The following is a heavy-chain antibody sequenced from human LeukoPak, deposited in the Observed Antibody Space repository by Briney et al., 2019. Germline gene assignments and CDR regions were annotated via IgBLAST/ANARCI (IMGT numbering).Heavy chain of an antibody. J-gene: IGHJ3*02. D-gene: IGHD3-3*01. Sequence: GGSLRLSCAASGFTFDDYAMHWVRQAPGKGLEWVSGISWNSGSIGYADSVKGRFTISRDNAKNSLYLQMNSLRAEDMALYYCAKDTAYDFWSGYYPGGAFDIWGQGTMVTVSS. V-gene: IGHV3-9*03. CDR1: GFTFDDYA. CDR2: ISWNSGSI. CDR3: AKDTAYDFWSGYYPGGAFDI.